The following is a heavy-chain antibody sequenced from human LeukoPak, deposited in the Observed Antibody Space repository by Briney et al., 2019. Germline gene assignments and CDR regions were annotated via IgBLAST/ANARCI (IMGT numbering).Heavy chain of an antibody. CDR3: ARGRVSDFWSGYYGPYYFDY. J-gene: IGHJ4*02. V-gene: IGHV4-34*01. D-gene: IGHD3-3*01. CDR1: GGSISSYY. CDR2: INHSGST. Sequence: SSETLSLTCTVSGGSISSYYWSWIRQPPGKGLEWIGEINHSGSTNYNPSLKSRVTISVDTSKNQFSLKLSSVTAADTAVYYCARGRVSDFWSGYYGPYYFDYWGQGTLVTVSS.